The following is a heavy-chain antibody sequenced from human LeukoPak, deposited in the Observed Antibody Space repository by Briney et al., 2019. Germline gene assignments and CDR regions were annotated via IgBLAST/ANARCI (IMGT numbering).Heavy chain of an antibody. J-gene: IGHJ5*02. CDR1: GYSFTSYW. D-gene: IGHD4-23*01. CDR3: ARLGVSTVVTLNWFDP. V-gene: IGHV5-51*01. CDR2: IYPGDSDT. Sequence: GESLKISCKGSGYSFTSYWIGWVRQMPGKGLEWMGIIYPGDSDTRYSPSFQGQVTISADKSISTAYLQWSSLKASDTAMYYCARLGVSTVVTLNWFDPWGQGTLVTVSS.